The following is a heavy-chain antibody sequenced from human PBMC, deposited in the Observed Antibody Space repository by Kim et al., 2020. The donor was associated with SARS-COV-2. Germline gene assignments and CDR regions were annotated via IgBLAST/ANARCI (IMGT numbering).Heavy chain of an antibody. Sequence: AQKFQGRVTMTRNTSISTAYMELSSLRSEDTAVYYCARGVAAGSYYGMDVWGQGTTVTVSS. J-gene: IGHJ6*02. D-gene: IGHD6-13*01. CDR3: ARGVAAGSYYGMDV. V-gene: IGHV1-8*01.